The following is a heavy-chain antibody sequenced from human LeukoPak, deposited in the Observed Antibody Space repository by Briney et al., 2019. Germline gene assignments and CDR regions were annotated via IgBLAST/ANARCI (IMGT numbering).Heavy chain of an antibody. CDR1: GDSFSSSSSY. CDR2: IYYTGNT. CDR3: ARAPEGRQPGKTKFAFDI. V-gene: IGHV4-39*01. J-gene: IGHJ3*02. D-gene: IGHD2-2*01. Sequence: SETLSLTCTVSGDSFSSSSSYWGWIRQPPGKGLQWIGSIYYTGNTYDNPSLKSRVTISVDTSKNQFSLKLSSVTAADTAVYYCARAPEGRQPGKTKFAFDIWGQGTMVTVSS.